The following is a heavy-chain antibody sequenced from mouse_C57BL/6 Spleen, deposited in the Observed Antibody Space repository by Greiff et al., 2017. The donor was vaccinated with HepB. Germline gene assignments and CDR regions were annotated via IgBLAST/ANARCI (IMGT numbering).Heavy chain of an antibody. Sequence: QVQLQQSGPELVKPGASVKISCKASGYAFSSSWMNWVKQRPGKGLEWIGRIYPGDGDTNYNGKFKGKATLTADKSSSTAYMQLSSLTSEDSAVYFCARFRAPYYRYAMDYWGQGTSVTVSS. D-gene: IGHD2-14*01. CDR3: ARFRAPYYRYAMDY. CDR2: IYPGDGDT. V-gene: IGHV1-82*01. CDR1: GYAFSSSW. J-gene: IGHJ4*01.